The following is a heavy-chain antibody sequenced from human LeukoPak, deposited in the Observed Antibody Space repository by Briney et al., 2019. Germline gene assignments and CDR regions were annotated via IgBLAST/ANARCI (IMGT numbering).Heavy chain of an antibody. V-gene: IGHV3-21*01. J-gene: IGHJ4*02. CDR3: ARELASVVVNPLDY. D-gene: IGHD2-15*01. CDR1: GFTFSAYT. Sequence: GGSLRLSCAASGFTFSAYTMSWVRQSPGRGLEWVSSISSSSVSIYYADSLRGRFIISRDNAKTSLYLQMTSLRAEDTAVYYCARELASVVVNPLDYWGQGTLVTVSS. CDR2: ISSSSVSI.